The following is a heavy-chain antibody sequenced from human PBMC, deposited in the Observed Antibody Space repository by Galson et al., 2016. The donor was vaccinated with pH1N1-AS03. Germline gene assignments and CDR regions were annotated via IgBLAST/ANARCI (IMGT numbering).Heavy chain of an antibody. J-gene: IGHJ4*02. Sequence: SVKVSCKASGDTLSSYDLTWVRQAPGQGLEWMGGISPIFKTPDYAQKFQGRVTITAEEFRNTAYMELSNLRSDDTAVYYRARGRARYSPLEYWGQGSLVTVSS. V-gene: IGHV1-69*13. CDR1: GDTLSSYD. D-gene: IGHD2/OR15-2a*01. CDR2: ISPIFKTP. CDR3: ARGRARYSPLEY.